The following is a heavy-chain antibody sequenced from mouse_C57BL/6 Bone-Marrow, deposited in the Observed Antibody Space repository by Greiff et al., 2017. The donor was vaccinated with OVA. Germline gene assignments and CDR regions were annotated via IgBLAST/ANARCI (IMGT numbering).Heavy chain of an antibody. V-gene: IGHV14-3*01. CDR1: GFNIKNTY. CDR3: ASYYDGSRGYFDG. D-gene: IGHD1-1*01. J-gene: IGHJ1*03. CDR2: IDPANGNT. Sequence: EVQLQQSVAELVRPGASVKLSCTASGFNIKNTYMHWVKQRPEPGLEWIGRIDPANGNTKYAPKFQGKATITADTSSNTAYLQLSNLTSEDTAIYYCASYYDGSRGYFDGWGTGTTVTVSS.